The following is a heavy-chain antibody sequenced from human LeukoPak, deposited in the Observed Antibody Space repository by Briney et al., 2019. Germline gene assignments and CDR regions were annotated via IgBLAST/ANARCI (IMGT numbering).Heavy chain of an antibody. CDR2: INPNSGGT. V-gene: IGHV1-2*06. CDR1: GYTITGYY. D-gene: IGHD3-22*01. J-gene: IGHJ4*02. Sequence: ASVKVSCKASGYTITGYYMHWVRQVPGQGLEWMGRINPNSGGTNYAQKFQGRVTMTRDTSISTAYMELSRLRSDDTAVYYCARVSPKGYYDSSGYYTYWGQGTLVTVSS. CDR3: ARVSPKGYYDSSGYYTY.